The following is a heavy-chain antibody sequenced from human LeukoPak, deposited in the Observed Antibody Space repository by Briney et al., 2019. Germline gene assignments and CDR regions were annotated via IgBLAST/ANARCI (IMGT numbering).Heavy chain of an antibody. Sequence: SETLSLTCAVYGGSFGGYYWSWIRQPPGKGLEWIGEINHSGSTNYNPSLKSRVTISVDTSKNQFSLKLSSVTAADTAVYYCATAPPYQSTGDNWFDPWGQGTLVTVSS. D-gene: IGHD4-11*01. CDR1: GGSFGGYY. CDR2: INHSGST. V-gene: IGHV4-34*01. CDR3: ATAPPYQSTGDNWFDP. J-gene: IGHJ5*02.